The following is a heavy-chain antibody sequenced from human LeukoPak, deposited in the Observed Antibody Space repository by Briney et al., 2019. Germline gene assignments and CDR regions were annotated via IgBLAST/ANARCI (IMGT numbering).Heavy chain of an antibody. D-gene: IGHD3-22*01. CDR2: IYYSGST. CDR1: GGSISSSSYY. V-gene: IGHV4-39*01. CDR3: ARGRFSSGYYYGATLDWFDP. Sequence: SETLSLTCTVSGGSISSSSYYWGWIHQPPGKGLEWIGSIYYSGSTYYNPSLKSRVTISVDTSKNQFSLKLSSVTAADTAVYYCARGRFSSGYYYGATLDWFDPWGQGTLVTVSS. J-gene: IGHJ5*02.